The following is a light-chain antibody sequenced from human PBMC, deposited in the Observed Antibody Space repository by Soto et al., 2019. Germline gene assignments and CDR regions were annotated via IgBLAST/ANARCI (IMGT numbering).Light chain of an antibody. Sequence: DIVMTQSPDSLAVSLVERATINCKSSQSILYSSDNKHYLAWYQQKPGQPPKLLIYWASTRESGVPDRFSGSGSGTDFTLTISTLQAEDVAVYYCQQYYDNPTWTFGQGTKVDIK. CDR3: QQYYDNPTWT. J-gene: IGKJ1*01. CDR2: WAS. CDR1: QSILYSSDNKHY. V-gene: IGKV4-1*01.